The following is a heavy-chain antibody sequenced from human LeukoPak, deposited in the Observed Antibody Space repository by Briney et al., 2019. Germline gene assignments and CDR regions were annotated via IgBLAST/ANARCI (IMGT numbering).Heavy chain of an antibody. J-gene: IGHJ5*02. CDR1: GGSISSYY. Sequence: SETLSLTCTVSGGSISSYYWSWIRQPPGKGLEWIGYIYYSGSTNYNPSLKSRVTISVDTSRNQFSLKLSSVTAADTAVYYCARCIAAAGSNWFDPWGQGTLVTVSS. CDR3: ARCIAAAGSNWFDP. V-gene: IGHV4-59*01. CDR2: IYYSGST. D-gene: IGHD6-13*01.